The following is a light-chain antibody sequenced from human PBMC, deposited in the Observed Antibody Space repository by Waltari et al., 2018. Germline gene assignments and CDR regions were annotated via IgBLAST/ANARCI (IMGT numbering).Light chain of an antibody. V-gene: IGKV3-15*01. CDR2: GAS. CDR3: QQYNNWPRT. Sequence: EIVMTQSPATLSVSPGERATLPCRASQSVSSNLAWYQQKPGQAPRLLIHGASTRATGIPARFSGSGSGTDFTLTISSLQSEDFVVYYCQQYNNWPRTFGQGTKVEIK. J-gene: IGKJ1*01. CDR1: QSVSSN.